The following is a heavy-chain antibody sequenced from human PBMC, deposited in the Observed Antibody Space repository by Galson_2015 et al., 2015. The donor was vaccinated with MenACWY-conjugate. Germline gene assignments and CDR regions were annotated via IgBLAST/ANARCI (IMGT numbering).Heavy chain of an antibody. Sequence: SLRLSCAVSGFTFRNYWMTWVRQAPGKGLEWVATIKKDGSEKYYVDSVEGRFTISRDNIKNSMFLEMNSLRAEDTAVYYCARGHYGMDVWGQGTTVTASS. CDR3: ARGHYGMDV. CDR1: GFTFRNYW. V-gene: IGHV3-7*03. CDR2: IKKDGSEK. J-gene: IGHJ6*02.